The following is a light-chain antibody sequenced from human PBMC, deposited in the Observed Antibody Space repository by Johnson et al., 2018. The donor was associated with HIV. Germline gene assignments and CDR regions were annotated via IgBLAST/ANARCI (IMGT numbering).Light chain of an antibody. CDR3: GTWDSSLSIFV. Sequence: QSVLSQPPSVSAAPGQKVTISCSGSSSNIGNNYVSWYQQLPGTAPKLLIYDNNKRPSGIPDRFSGSKAGSSATLGIAGLQTGAEADYYCGTWDSSLSIFVLGTGTKVTVL. J-gene: IGLJ1*01. CDR1: SSNIGNNY. CDR2: DNN. V-gene: IGLV1-51*01.